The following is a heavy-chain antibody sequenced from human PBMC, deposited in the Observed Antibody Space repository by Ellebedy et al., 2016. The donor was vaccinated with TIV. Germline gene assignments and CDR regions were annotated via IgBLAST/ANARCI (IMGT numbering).Heavy chain of an antibody. D-gene: IGHD3-9*01. V-gene: IGHV3-30*18. CDR3: AKGLFDYDILSK. CDR1: GFSFSSYG. CDR2: ISYDGSEK. Sequence: GESLKISCAASGFSFSSYGMNWVRQAPGKGLAWVAVISYDGSEKYYADSVTGRFTISRDNSKNTLYLQMNSLRAEDTAVYYCAKGLFDYDILSKWGQGTLVTVSS. J-gene: IGHJ4*02.